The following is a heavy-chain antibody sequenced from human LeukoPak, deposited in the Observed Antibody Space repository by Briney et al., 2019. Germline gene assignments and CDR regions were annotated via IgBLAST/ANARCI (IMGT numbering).Heavy chain of an antibody. CDR1: GGSNSSSSYY. CDR2: IYYSGST. Sequence: PSETLSLTCTVSGGSNSSSSYYWGWIRQPPGKGLEWIGSIYYSGSTYYNPSLKSRVTISVYTSKNQFSLKLSSVTAADTAVYYCARASRHIDYWGQGTLVTVSS. D-gene: IGHD5-12*01. CDR3: ARASRHIDY. V-gene: IGHV4-39*01. J-gene: IGHJ4*02.